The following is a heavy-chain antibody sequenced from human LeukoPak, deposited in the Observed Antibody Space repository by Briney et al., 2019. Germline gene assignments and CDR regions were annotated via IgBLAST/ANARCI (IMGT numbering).Heavy chain of an antibody. J-gene: IGHJ4*02. D-gene: IGHD3-10*01. CDR1: GYSISSGYY. CDR2: IYHSGDT. CDR3: ARLGRITMVRGVTRIVY. V-gene: IGHV4-38-2*01. Sequence: SETLSLTCAVSGYSISSGYYWDWIRQPPGKGLEWIGSIYHSGDTYYNPSLKSRVTISVDTSKNQFSLKLSSVTAADTAVYYCARLGRITMVRGVTRIVYWGQGTLVTVSS.